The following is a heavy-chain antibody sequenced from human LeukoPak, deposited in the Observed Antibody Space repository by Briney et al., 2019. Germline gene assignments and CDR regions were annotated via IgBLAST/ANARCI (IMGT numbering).Heavy chain of an antibody. V-gene: IGHV3-30*02. CDR2: IRYDGSNK. CDR1: GFTFSSYG. Sequence: GGSLRLSCAASGFTFSSYGMHSVRQAPGKGLEWVAFIRYDGSNKYYADSVKGRFTISRDNSKNTLYLQMNSLRAEDTAVYYCAKDSRRDYYFDYWGQGTLVTVSS. CDR3: AKDSRRDYYFDY. J-gene: IGHJ4*02. D-gene: IGHD3/OR15-3a*01.